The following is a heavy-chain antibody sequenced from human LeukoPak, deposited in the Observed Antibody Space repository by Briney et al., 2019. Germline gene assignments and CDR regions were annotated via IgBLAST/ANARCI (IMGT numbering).Heavy chain of an antibody. Sequence: GGSLRLSCAASGFTFSSYSMNWVRQAPGKGLEWVSYISSSSSTIYYADSVKGRFTISRDNAKNSLYLQMNSLRAEDTAVYYCARDRYDILTGYVRFDYWGQGTLVTASS. CDR1: GFTFSSYS. J-gene: IGHJ4*02. D-gene: IGHD3-9*01. CDR2: ISSSSSTI. V-gene: IGHV3-48*01. CDR3: ARDRYDILTGYVRFDY.